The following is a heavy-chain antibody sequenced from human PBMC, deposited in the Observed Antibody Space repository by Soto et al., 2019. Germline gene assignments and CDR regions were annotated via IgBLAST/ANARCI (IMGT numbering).Heavy chain of an antibody. J-gene: IGHJ4*02. V-gene: IGHV4-30-4*01. Sequence: PSETLSLTCTVSGGSISSGDYYWSWIRQPPGKGLEWIGYIYYSGSTYYNPSLKSRVTISVDTSKNQFSLKLSSVTAADTAVYYCARVGGYYGSGLPNDYWGQGTLVTV. CDR1: GGSISSGDYY. CDR2: IYYSGST. D-gene: IGHD3-10*01. CDR3: ARVGGYYGSGLPNDY.